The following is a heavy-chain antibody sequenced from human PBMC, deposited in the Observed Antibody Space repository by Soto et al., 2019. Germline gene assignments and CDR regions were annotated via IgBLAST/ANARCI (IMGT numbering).Heavy chain of an antibody. J-gene: IGHJ5*02. V-gene: IGHV1-69*02. CDR2: IIPIAAIA. D-gene: IGHD3-10*01. Sequence: SVKVSCKASGGTFSRYTINWVRHAPGQGLEWMGRIIPIAAIANYTQKFQGRVTITVDKSSTTAYMELSSLRSDDTAVYYCARGSTIVRGAPSWFDPWGQGTLVTVSS. CDR3: ARGSTIVRGAPSWFDP. CDR1: GGTFSRYT.